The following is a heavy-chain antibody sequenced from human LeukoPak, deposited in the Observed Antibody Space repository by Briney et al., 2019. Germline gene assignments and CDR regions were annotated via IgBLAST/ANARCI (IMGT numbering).Heavy chain of an antibody. CDR2: IYYRGST. J-gene: IGHJ4*02. CDR1: GGSISSSSYY. Sequence: SESLSLTCTVSGGSISSSSYYWGWIRQPPGKGLEWIGSIYYRGSTYYNASLRSRVTISVDASKNQCSLKLSSVTAADTAVYYCVAGPTISHFDYWGQGTLVTVSS. CDR3: VAGPTISHFDY. D-gene: IGHD1-26*01. V-gene: IGHV4-39*01.